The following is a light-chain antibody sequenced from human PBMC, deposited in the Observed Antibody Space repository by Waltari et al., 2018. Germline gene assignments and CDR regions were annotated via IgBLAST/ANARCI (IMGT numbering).Light chain of an antibody. Sequence: SYELTQPPSVSVSPGQTATITCSGDALPKKFPYWYQLKSGQAPGMVIHEDRKRPSGIPGGFPGSSSGTMATLTIVGAQVEDEGDYFCYSTDRSSRQRVFGGGTKLTVL. CDR2: EDR. V-gene: IGLV3-10*01. CDR1: ALPKKF. CDR3: YSTDRSSRQRV. J-gene: IGLJ2*01.